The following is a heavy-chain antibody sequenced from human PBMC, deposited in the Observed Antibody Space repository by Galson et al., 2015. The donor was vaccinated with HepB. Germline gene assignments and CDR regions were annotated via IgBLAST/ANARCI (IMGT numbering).Heavy chain of an antibody. V-gene: IGHV3-30*18. Sequence: SLRLSCAASGITFNTYDMHWVRQAPGKGLEWVAAISYDGSNQYYADSVKGRFTISRDNSKNTLYLQMNSLRAEDTAVYYCAKEFRNSLWFGELPYHYGLDVWGQGTTVTVSS. D-gene: IGHD3-10*01. CDR3: AKEFRNSLWFGELPYHYGLDV. J-gene: IGHJ6*02. CDR1: GITFNTYD. CDR2: ISYDGSNQ.